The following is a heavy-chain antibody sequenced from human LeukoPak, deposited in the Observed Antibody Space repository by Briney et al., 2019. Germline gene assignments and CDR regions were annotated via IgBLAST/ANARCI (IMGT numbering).Heavy chain of an antibody. CDR1: GFTFSSYG. D-gene: IGHD2-2*01. CDR3: ARETDSTLFDY. V-gene: IGHV3-48*04. CDR2: ISSSGNTI. Sequence: PGGSLRLSCAASGFTFSSYGMSWVRQAPGKGLEWVSYISSSGNTIYYADSVKGRFTMSKDNAKNSLYLQMNSLRAEDTAVYYCARETDSTLFDYWGQGTLVTVSS. J-gene: IGHJ4*02.